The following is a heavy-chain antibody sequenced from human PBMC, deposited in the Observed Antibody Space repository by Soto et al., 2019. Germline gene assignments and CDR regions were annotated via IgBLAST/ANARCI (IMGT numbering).Heavy chain of an antibody. CDR3: ASNIAARSNYYYGMDV. J-gene: IGHJ6*02. D-gene: IGHD6-6*01. CDR1: GYSFTSYW. CDR2: IDPSDSYT. V-gene: IGHV5-10-1*01. Sequence: VESLKISCKGSGYSFTSYWISWVRQMPGKGLEWMGRIDPSDSYTNYSPSFQGHVTISADKSISTACLQWSSLKASDTAMYYCASNIAARSNYYYGMDVWGQGTTVTVSS.